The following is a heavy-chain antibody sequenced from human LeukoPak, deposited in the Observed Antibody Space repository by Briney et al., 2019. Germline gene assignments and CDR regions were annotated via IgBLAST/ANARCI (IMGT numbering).Heavy chain of an antibody. CDR3: ARGDFWSGYSGEYYYYYMDV. V-gene: IGHV4-61*02. D-gene: IGHD3-3*01. CDR2: IYTSGST. J-gene: IGHJ6*03. CDR1: GGSISSGSYY. Sequence: PSETLSLTCTVSGGSISSGSYYWSWIRQPAGKGLEWIGRIYTSGSTNYNPSLKSRVTITVDTSKNQFSLKLCSVTAADTAVYYCARGDFWSGYSGEYYYYYMDVWGKGTTVTVSS.